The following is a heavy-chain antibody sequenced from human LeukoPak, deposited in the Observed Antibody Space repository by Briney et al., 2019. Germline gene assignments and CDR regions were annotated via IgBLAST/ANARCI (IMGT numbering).Heavy chain of an antibody. J-gene: IGHJ5*02. V-gene: IGHV3-23*01. CDR1: GFTFSTYA. D-gene: IGHD4-17*01. Sequence: GGSLRLSCAASGFTFSTYAMSWFRQAPGKGLEWVSSILGSGSATYYADSVKGRFTISRDNSQNTLYPQMHTLRAEDTAIYYCAKARYDYGDPVGWFDPWGQGTLVTVSS. CDR2: ILGSGSAT. CDR3: AKARYDYGDPVGWFDP.